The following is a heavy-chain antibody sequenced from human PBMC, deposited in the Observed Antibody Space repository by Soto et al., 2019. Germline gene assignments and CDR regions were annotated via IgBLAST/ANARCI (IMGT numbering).Heavy chain of an antibody. D-gene: IGHD4-4*01. V-gene: IGHV1-18*01. CDR1: GYTFTGYG. Sequence: ASVKVSCKASGYTFTGYGVTWVRQALGQGLEWMGWINTYNGNTNYAQKLQGRVTVTTDTSTNTVYMELRSLRSDDTAVYYCAGSLQGATTNYASNWFDPWGQGTLVTVSS. J-gene: IGHJ5*02. CDR3: AGSLQGATTNYASNWFDP. CDR2: INTYNGNT.